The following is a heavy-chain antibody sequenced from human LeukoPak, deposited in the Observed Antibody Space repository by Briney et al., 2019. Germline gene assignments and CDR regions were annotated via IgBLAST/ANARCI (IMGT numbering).Heavy chain of an antibody. CDR3: ARAQQTGRNCSSTSCSDFDD. J-gene: IGHJ4*02. CDR2: IYTSGST. Sequence: SETLSLTCTVSGCSISSGRHYWSWIRQPAGKGLEWIGRIYTSGSTNYNPSLTSRVTISVDTSKNQFTLKLRSVTAADTAVYFCARAQQTGRNCSSTSCSDFDDWGQGTPVTVSS. V-gene: IGHV4-61*02. D-gene: IGHD2-2*01. CDR1: GCSISSGRHY.